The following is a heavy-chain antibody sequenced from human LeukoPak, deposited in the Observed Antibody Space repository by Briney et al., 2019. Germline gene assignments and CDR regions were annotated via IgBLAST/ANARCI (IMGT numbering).Heavy chain of an antibody. CDR2: INPNSGGT. Sequence: ASVKVSCKASGYTFTGYYMHWVRQAPGQGLKWMGWINPNSGGTNYAQKFQGRVTMTRDTSISTAYMELSRLRSDDTAVYYCARGCQYVLHYDSSGYPPRGHWGQGTLVTVSS. V-gene: IGHV1-2*02. D-gene: IGHD3-22*01. CDR1: GYTFTGYY. CDR3: ARGCQYVLHYDSSGYPPRGH. J-gene: IGHJ4*02.